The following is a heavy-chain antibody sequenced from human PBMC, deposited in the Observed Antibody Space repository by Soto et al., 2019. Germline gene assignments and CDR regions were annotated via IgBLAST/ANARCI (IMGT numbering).Heavy chain of an antibody. Sequence: PSETLSLTCTVSGGSISSYYWSWIRQPAGKGLEWIGRIYTSGSTNYNPSLKSRVTMSVDTSKNQFSLKLSSVTAADTAVYYCARSXVRYSIAAAGLYNWFDPWGQGTLVTVSS. J-gene: IGHJ5*02. D-gene: IGHD6-13*01. V-gene: IGHV4-4*07. CDR3: ARSXVRYSIAAAGLYNWFDP. CDR1: GGSISSYY. CDR2: IYTSGST.